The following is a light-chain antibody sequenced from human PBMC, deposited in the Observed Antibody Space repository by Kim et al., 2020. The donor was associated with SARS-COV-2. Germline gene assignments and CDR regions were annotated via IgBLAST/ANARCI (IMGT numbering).Light chain of an antibody. CDR2: GAS. J-gene: IGKJ4*01. CDR3: QQYNDWPLLS. CDR1: QSVRNN. Sequence: IVITQSPATLSVSPGERVTLSCRASQSVRNNLAWYQQRPGQAPRLLLHGASTRATDIPDRFSGSGSGTEFTLTIRSLQSEDLAVYYCQQYNDWPLLSFGGGTKVDIK. V-gene: IGKV3-15*01.